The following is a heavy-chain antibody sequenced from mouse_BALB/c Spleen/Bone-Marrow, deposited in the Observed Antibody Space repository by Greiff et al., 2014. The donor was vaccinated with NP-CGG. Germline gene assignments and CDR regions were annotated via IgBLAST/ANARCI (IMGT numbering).Heavy chain of an antibody. D-gene: IGHD1-1*01. CDR1: GFTFSSYT. CDR2: ISNGGGST. J-gene: IGHJ4*01. V-gene: IGHV5-12-2*01. Sequence: EVQLVESGGGLVQPGGSLKLSCAASGFTFSSYTMSWVRQTPEKRLEWVAYISNGGGSTYYPDTVKGRFTISRDNAKNTLYLQMSSLKSEDTAMYYCARHGYYGSRAMDYWGQGTSVT. CDR3: ARHGYYGSRAMDY.